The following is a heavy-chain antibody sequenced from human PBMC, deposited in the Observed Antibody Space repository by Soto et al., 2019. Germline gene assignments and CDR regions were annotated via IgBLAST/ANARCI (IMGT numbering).Heavy chain of an antibody. J-gene: IGHJ4*02. D-gene: IGHD3-10*01. CDR2: IIPIFGTP. V-gene: IGHV1-69*01. CDR3: SSDRDDYGSGNYYNRIDF. CDR1: GGIFSTYA. Sequence: QVQLVQSGAEVKKPGSSVKVSCKASGGIFSTYAISWLRQAPGQGLEWMGGIIPIFGTPNYAQRFQGRVTINAHEYTSTAYTELRIRRSEYTAVSYCSSDRDDYGSGNYYNRIDFWGQGTLVTVSS.